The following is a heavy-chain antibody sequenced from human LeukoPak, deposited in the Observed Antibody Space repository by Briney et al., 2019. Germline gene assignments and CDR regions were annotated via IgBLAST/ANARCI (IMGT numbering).Heavy chain of an antibody. Sequence: PGGSLRLSCAASGFTFSGYSMNWVRQAPGKGLEWVSYINSGSSTINYADSVKGRFTISRDNAKNSLSLQMNSLRAEDTAVYYCARSTPRNWFDPWGQGTLVTVSS. V-gene: IGHV3-48*04. CDR1: GFTFSGYS. CDR2: INSGSSTI. CDR3: ARSTPRNWFDP. D-gene: IGHD2-15*01. J-gene: IGHJ5*02.